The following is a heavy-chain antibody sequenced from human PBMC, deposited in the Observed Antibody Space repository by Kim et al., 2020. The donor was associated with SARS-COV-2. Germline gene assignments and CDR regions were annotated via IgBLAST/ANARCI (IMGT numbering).Heavy chain of an antibody. CDR2: IGTAGDP. V-gene: IGHV3-13*05. D-gene: IGHD3-10*01. J-gene: IGHJ4*02. CDR3: ARDPMAYYGSGSQATTDY. CDR1: GFTFSSYD. Sequence: GGSLRLSCAASGFTFSSYDMHWVRQAPGKGLEWVSAIGTAGDPYYPGSVKGRFTISRENAKNSLYLQMNSLRAGDTAVYYCARDPMAYYGSGSQATTDYWGQGTLVTVSS.